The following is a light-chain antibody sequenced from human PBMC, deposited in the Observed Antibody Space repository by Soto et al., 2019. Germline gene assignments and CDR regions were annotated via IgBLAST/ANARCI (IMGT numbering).Light chain of an antibody. CDR3: QQYNSYPLT. CDR2: KAS. Sequence: DIQMTQSPSTLSASVGDRVTITCRASQSISSWLAWYQQKPGKAPNLLIYKASSLESGVQSRFSGSGSVTEFTLTISSLQPDDCATDYCQQYNSYPLTFGGGTKVEIK. J-gene: IGKJ4*01. V-gene: IGKV1-5*03. CDR1: QSISSW.